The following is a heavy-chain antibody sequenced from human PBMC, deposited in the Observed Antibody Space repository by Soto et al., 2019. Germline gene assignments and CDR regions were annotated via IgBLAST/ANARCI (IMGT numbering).Heavy chain of an antibody. D-gene: IGHD3-16*02. J-gene: IGHJ6*02. CDR1: GGTFSSYA. CDR3: ARHYVWGSYRHASSYYYYGMDV. CDR2: IIPIFGTA. V-gene: IGHV1-69*06. Sequence: SVKVSCKASGGTFSSYAISWVRQAPGQGLEWMGGIIPIFGTANYAQKFQGRVTITADKSTSTAYMELSSLRSEDTAVYYCARHYVWGSYRHASSYYYYGMDVWGQGTTVTVSS.